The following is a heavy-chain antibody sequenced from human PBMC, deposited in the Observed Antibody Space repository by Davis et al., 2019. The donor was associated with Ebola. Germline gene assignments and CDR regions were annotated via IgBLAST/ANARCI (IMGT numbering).Heavy chain of an antibody. CDR2: TYYYTSQWFH. J-gene: IGHJ3*02. CDR3: ARGWLRTGLDI. V-gene: IGHV6-1*01. Sequence: PSETLSLTCAISGDSVSGSSGAWNWIRQSPSRGLEWLGRTYYYTSQWFHHYAASVKSRATINADTSKNQLSLQLNSVTPEDTAVYYCARGWLRTGLDIWGQGTMVIVSS. D-gene: IGHD5-24*01. CDR1: GDSVSGSSGA.